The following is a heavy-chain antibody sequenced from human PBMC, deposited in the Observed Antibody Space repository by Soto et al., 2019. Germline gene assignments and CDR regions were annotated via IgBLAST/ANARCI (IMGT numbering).Heavy chain of an antibody. V-gene: IGHV1-3*01. CDR1: GYIFTNYA. Sequence: ASVKVSCKASGYIFTNYAMHRVRQAPGQRLEWMGWINAGNGNTKYSQKFQGRVTITRDTSASTAYMELSSPRSEDTAVYYCAIVRGNGMDNNWFDPWGQGTLVTVSS. J-gene: IGHJ5*02. D-gene: IGHD2-8*01. CDR3: AIVRGNGMDNNWFDP. CDR2: INAGNGNT.